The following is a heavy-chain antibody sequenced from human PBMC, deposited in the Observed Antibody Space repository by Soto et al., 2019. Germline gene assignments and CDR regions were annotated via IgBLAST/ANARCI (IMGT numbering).Heavy chain of an antibody. J-gene: IGHJ4*02. Sequence: PVGSLRLSCTASGFSISSDWMNWVRQAPGKGLEWVAILKKDGSEEFYVDSVKGRFTISRDNAKNSVYLQMNSLRAEDTAVYYCTGGSGFLLEDGGRGTLDTVSS. CDR2: LKKDGSEE. CDR3: TGGSGFLLED. CDR1: GFSISSDW. V-gene: IGHV3-7*03. D-gene: IGHD3-22*01.